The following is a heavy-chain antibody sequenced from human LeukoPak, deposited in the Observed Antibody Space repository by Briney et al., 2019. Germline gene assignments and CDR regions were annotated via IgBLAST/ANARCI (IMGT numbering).Heavy chain of an antibody. Sequence: SETLSLTCTVSGGSISSYYWSWIRQPPGKGLEWIGYIYYSGSTNYNPSLKSRVTISVDTSKNQFSLKLSSVTAAGTAVYYCARVRAAAPYYYYGMDVWGQGTTVTVSS. D-gene: IGHD6-13*01. V-gene: IGHV4-59*08. CDR3: ARVRAAAPYYYYGMDV. CDR2: IYYSGST. J-gene: IGHJ6*02. CDR1: GGSISSYY.